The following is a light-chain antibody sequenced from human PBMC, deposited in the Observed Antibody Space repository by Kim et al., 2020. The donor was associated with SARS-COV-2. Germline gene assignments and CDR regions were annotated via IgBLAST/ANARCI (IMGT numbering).Light chain of an antibody. J-gene: IGKJ5*01. CDR3: QQRSNWPPEIT. V-gene: IGKV3-11*01. CDR2: DTS. CDR1: QSVVDY. Sequence: PGERATLACRASQSVVDYLAWYQQKPGQAPSLLIYDTSNRAAGIPARFSGSGSGPDFTLTISSLEPEDFAVYFCQQRSNWPPEITFGQGTRLEIK.